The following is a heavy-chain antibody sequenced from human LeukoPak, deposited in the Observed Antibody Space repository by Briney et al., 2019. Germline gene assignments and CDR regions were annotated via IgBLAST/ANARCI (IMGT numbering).Heavy chain of an antibody. V-gene: IGHV4-59*01. CDR3: ARSTVTNYYYYGMDV. CDR2: IYYSGSA. J-gene: IGHJ6*02. D-gene: IGHD4-11*01. CDR1: GGSISSYY. Sequence: SETLSLTCTVSGGSISSYYWSWIRQPPGKGLEWIGYIYYSGSANYNPSLKSRVTISVDTSKNQFSLKLSSVTAADTAVYYCARSTVTNYYYYGMDVWGQGTTVTVSS.